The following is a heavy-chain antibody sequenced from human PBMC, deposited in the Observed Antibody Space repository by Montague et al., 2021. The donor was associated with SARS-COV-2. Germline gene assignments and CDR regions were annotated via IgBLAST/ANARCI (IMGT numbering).Heavy chain of an antibody. CDR1: GFNFDVAW. D-gene: IGHD1/OR15-1a*01. CDR2: IKSKRNGATT. CDR3: TTNVGNKVFDS. J-gene: IGHJ4*02. V-gene: IGHV3-15*01. Sequence: SLRLSCATSGFNFDVAWLSWVRQAPGKGLEWVGRIKSKRNGATTDYAAPVKGRLTISRDDSKNMLYLQMNSLKTEDTAVYYCTTNVGNKVFDSWGQGTLVTVSS.